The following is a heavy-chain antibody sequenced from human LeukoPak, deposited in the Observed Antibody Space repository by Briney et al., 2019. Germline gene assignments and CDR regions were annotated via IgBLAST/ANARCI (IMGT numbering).Heavy chain of an antibody. CDR1: GFTFRNYW. CDR2: IRGDGGEI. Sequence: GGSLRLSCVGSGFTFRNYWMSWVRQAPGKGLEWVANIRGDGGEINYVDSVRGRFTISRDNAENSLYLQVNSLRTEDTAVYYCARDWLGATGKGIDCWGQGTLVTVSS. J-gene: IGHJ4*02. V-gene: IGHV3-7*03. CDR3: ARDWLGATGKGIDC. D-gene: IGHD3-9*01.